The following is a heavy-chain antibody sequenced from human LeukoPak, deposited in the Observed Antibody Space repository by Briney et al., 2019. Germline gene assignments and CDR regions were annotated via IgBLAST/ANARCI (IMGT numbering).Heavy chain of an antibody. CDR3: AKDKRHSGYDPFDY. CDR2: ISGDGGST. V-gene: IGHV3-43*02. CDR1: GFTFDGYA. J-gene: IGHJ4*02. Sequence: PGGSLRLSCAASGFTFDGYAMHWVRRAPGKGLEWVSLISGDGGSTYYADSVKGRFTISRDNSKNSLYLQMNSLRTEDTALYYCAKDKRHSGYDPFDYWGQGTLVTVSS. D-gene: IGHD5-12*01.